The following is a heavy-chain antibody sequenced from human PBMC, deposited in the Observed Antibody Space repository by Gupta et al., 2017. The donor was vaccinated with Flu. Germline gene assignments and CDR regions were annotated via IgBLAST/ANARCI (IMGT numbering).Heavy chain of an antibody. CDR2: ITSYNGNT. J-gene: IGHJ4*02. CDR3: ARANGGGDCYSGSRDCDY. D-gene: IGHD2-21*02. V-gene: IGHV1-18*01. Sequence: INWVRQAPGQGLEGMGWITSYNGNTNSAQKLQGRVTMTTDTATRTAYMELRSLRSDDTAVYYCARANGGGDCYSGSRDCDYWGQGTRGTVSS.